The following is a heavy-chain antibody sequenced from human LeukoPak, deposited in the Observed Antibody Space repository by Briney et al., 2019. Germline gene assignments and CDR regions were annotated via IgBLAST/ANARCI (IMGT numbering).Heavy chain of an antibody. V-gene: IGHV3-64*02. Sequence: PGGSLRLSCAASGFTFSTYTIHCVRQAPGKGLEYVSAISSYGDSTSYADSVRGRFTISRDNSKNTLYLQMGSLRAEDMAVYYCARGGGYDSSGNYFDYWGQGTLVTVSS. CDR1: GFTFSTYT. D-gene: IGHD3-22*01. J-gene: IGHJ4*02. CDR2: ISSYGDST. CDR3: ARGGGYDSSGNYFDY.